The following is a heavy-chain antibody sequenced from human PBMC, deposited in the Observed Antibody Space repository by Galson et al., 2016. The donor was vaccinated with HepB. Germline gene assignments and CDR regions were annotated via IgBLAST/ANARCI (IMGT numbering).Heavy chain of an antibody. Sequence: SVKVSCKASGYTFTTYSVHWVRQAPGQRLEWMGWINPDNGNTIYSENFQGRVTITRDRPASTPYMELSNLGSEDTAVYYCAGAPRPYYYDSSGSLDYWGQGTMVTVTS. J-gene: IGHJ4*02. D-gene: IGHD3-22*01. CDR3: AGAPRPYYYDSSGSLDY. CDR2: INPDNGNT. CDR1: GYTFTTYS. V-gene: IGHV1-3*01.